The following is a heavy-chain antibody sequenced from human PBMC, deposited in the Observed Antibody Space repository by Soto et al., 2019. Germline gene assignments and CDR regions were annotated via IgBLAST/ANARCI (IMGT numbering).Heavy chain of an antibody. D-gene: IGHD4-17*01. CDR3: ARADPYDDGDFPLDY. Sequence: GASVKVSCKASGYTFTSYAMHWVRQAPGQRLEWMGWINAGNGKTTYSQKFQGRVTITRDTSASTAYMELSSLRSEDTAVYYCARADPYDDGDFPLDYWGQGTLVTASS. J-gene: IGHJ4*02. CDR2: INAGNGKT. CDR1: GYTFTSYA. V-gene: IGHV1-3*01.